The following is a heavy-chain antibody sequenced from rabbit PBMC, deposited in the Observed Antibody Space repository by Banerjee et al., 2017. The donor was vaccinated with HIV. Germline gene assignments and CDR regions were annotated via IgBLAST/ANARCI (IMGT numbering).Heavy chain of an antibody. Sequence: QSLEESGGDLVKPGASLTLTCTASGFSFSSIDYMCWVRQAPGKGLEWIACIYGGTSDITYYATWAKGRFTITKTSSTTVTLQMTSLTVADTATYFCARWSRSSTGFFDLWGPGTLVTVS. CDR1: GFSFSSIDY. V-gene: IGHV1S40*01. J-gene: IGHJ4*01. CDR3: ARWSRSSTGFFDL. CDR2: IYGGTSDIT. D-gene: IGHD1-1*01.